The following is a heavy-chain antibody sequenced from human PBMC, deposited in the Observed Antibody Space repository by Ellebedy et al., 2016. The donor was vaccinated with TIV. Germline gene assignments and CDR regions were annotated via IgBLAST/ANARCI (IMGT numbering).Heavy chain of an antibody. CDR1: GFTFSSYA. V-gene: IGHV3-23*01. CDR3: AKGALWFGEIDAFDV. Sequence: GESLKISXAASGFTFSSYAMSWVRQAPGKGLECLSTISDSTYTTYYADSVRGRFTISRDNSKNTLYLHMSSLRVEDTAVYYCAKGALWFGEIDAFDVWGQGTMVTVSS. J-gene: IGHJ3*01. D-gene: IGHD3-10*01. CDR2: ISDSTYTT.